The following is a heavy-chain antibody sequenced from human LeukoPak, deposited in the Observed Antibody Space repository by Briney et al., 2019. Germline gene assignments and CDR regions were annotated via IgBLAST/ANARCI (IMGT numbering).Heavy chain of an antibody. CDR3: AKEPYSGTYYDY. CDR2: ISGSGGST. V-gene: IGHV3-23*01. CDR1: GFTFSSYA. Sequence: GGSLRLSCAASGFTFSSYAMSWVRRAPGKGLEWVSAISGSGGSTYYADSVKGRFTISRDSSKNTLYLQMHSLRVEDTALYYCAKEPYSGTYYDYWGQGTLVTVSS. D-gene: IGHD1-26*01. J-gene: IGHJ4*02.